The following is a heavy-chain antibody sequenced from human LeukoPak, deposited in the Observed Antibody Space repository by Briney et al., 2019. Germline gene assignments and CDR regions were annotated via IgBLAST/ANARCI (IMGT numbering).Heavy chain of an antibody. V-gene: IGHV3-23*01. CDR3: AKDFDY. CDR1: GFTFSNYA. CDR2: ISGSGDNT. Sequence: GGSLRLSCAASGFTFSNYAMSWVRQAPGKGLEWVSAISGSGDNTYYADSVKGRFTVSRDNSKNTLYVQMKSLRAEDTAVYYCAKDFDYWGQGTLVTVSS. J-gene: IGHJ4*02.